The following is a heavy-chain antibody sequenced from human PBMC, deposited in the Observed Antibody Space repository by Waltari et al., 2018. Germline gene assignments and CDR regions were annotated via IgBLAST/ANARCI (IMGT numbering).Heavy chain of an antibody. D-gene: IGHD6-19*01. J-gene: IGHJ4*02. CDR3: ARGKGSG. Sequence: GASIKPDGTEKYYVDSVKGRFTISRDNAKNSLYLQMNSLRAEDTAVYNCARGKGSGWGQGTLVTVSS. V-gene: IGHV3-7*01. CDR2: IKPDGTEK.